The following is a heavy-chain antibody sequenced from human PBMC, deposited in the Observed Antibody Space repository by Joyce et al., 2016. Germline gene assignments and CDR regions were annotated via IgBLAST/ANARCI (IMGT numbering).Heavy chain of an antibody. Sequence: EVQLVESGGGLVQPGGSLRLSCAASGFSFNTYSINWVRQAPGKGREWLSYISASSGTIYYADSVKGRFTISRDNAKNSVYLQMNSLRDEDTAVYYCARVGRTGDTCDYWGQGTLVTVSS. V-gene: IGHV3-48*02. J-gene: IGHJ4*02. D-gene: IGHD2-8*02. CDR1: GFSFNTYS. CDR2: ISASSGTI. CDR3: ARVGRTGDTCDY.